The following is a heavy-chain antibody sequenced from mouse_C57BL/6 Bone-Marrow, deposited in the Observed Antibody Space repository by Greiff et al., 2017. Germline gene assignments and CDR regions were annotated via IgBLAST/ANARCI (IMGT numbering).Heavy chain of an antibody. CDR2: IDPETGGT. D-gene: IGHD4-1*01. V-gene: IGHV1-15*01. CDR1: GYTFTDYE. CDR3: TRLLWDEGYYCDY. J-gene: IGHJ2*01. Sequence: VKLMESGAELVRPGASVTLSCKASGYTFTDYEMHWVKQTPVHGLEWIGAIDPETGGTAYNQKFKGKAILTADKSSSTAYMELRSLTSEDSAVYYCTRLLWDEGYYCDYWGQGTTLTVSS.